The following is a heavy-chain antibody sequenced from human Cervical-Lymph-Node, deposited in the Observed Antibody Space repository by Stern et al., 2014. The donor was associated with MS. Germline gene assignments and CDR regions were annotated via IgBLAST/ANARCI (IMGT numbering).Heavy chain of an antibody. D-gene: IGHD2-2*01. CDR2: INPNRGGP. V-gene: IGHV1-2*02. CDR3: ARGGLEDIVVVPAPWFGDYYYYYGMDV. CDR1: GYTFTGYY. Sequence: VQLVQSGAEVKKPGASVKVSCKASGYTFTGYYMHWVRQAPGQGLEWMGWINPNRGGPNYAQNFQGRVTMTRDTSISTAYMELSRLRSDDTAVYYCARGGLEDIVVVPAPWFGDYYYYYGMDVWGQGTTVTVSS. J-gene: IGHJ6*02.